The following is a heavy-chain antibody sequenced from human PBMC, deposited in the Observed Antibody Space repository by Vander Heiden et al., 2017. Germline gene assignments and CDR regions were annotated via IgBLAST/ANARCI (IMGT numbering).Heavy chain of an antibody. D-gene: IGHD3-16*01. J-gene: IGHJ4*02. CDR2: ISGSGGST. V-gene: IGHV3-23*01. CDR3: ANHGGMINPFDY. Sequence: EVQLLESGGGLVQPGGSLRLSCAASGFTFSSYAMSWVRQAPGKGLEWVSAISGSGGSTYYADSVKGRFTISRDNPKNTLYLQMNSLRAEDTAVYYCANHGGMINPFDYWGQGTLVTVSS. CDR1: GFTFSSYA.